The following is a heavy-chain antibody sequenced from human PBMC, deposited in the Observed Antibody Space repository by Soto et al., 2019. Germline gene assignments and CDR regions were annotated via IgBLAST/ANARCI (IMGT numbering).Heavy chain of an antibody. J-gene: IGHJ6*02. CDR3: ARDATSLRRRYYYYYGMDV. CDR2: ISYDGSNK. V-gene: IGHV3-30-3*01. Sequence: PGGSQGLSWAASGCTFSSYAMHWVRQAPGKGLEWVAVISYDGSNKYYADSVKGRFTISRDNSKNTLYLQMNSLRAEDTAVYYCARDATSLRRRYYYYYGMDVWGQGTTVTVSS. D-gene: IGHD2-2*01. CDR1: GCTFSSYA.